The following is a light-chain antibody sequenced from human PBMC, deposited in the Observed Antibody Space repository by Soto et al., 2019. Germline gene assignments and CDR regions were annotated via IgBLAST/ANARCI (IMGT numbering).Light chain of an antibody. Sequence: EAVMTQSPATLYVSPGERATLSCRASQSVRSYVAWYQQKPGQAPRLLMYGASTRATGVPTRFSGSGSGTVFTLTISSLQSEDFAVYFCQHYNNWPPQFTFGGGTKVEIK. CDR1: QSVRSY. J-gene: IGKJ4*01. CDR2: GAS. V-gene: IGKV3-15*01. CDR3: QHYNNWPPQFT.